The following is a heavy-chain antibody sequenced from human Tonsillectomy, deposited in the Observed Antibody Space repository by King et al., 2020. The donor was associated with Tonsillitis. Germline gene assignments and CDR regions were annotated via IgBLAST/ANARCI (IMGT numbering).Heavy chain of an antibody. CDR3: ARGIGGGWSLDAFDI. Sequence: QLQESGPGLVKPSQTLSLTCTVSGGSISSCGYYWSWIRQHPGKGLEWIGDIYYSGSPYYNPSPKSHVTISLDTPKNQYSLKLSSVTAADTAVYYCARGIGGGWSLDAFDIWGQGTMVTVSS. D-gene: IGHD3-16*01. CDR1: GGSISSCGYY. V-gene: IGHV4-31*01. CDR2: IYYSGSP. J-gene: IGHJ3*02.